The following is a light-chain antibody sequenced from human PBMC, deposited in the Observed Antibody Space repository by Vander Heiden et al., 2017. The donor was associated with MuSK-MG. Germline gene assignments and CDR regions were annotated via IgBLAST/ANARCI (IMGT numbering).Light chain of an antibody. V-gene: IGKV4-1*01. CDR3: LQDFYDPLT. CDR2: WAS. J-gene: IGKJ3*01. Sequence: DIVMTQSPDSLSVSLGGRATINCKASQSLFHSDNSKDCLAWYHQKPGQPPKLLMSWASTRESGVPDRFSGSGSGTDFTLTISSLQAEDVAVYYCLQDFYDPLTFGDGTKVEIK. CDR1: QSLFHSDNSKDC.